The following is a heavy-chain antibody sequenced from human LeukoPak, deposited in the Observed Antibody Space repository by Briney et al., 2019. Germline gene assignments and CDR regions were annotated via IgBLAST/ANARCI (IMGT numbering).Heavy chain of an antibody. D-gene: IGHD5-18*01. V-gene: IGHV4-34*01. CDR1: GGSFSGYY. CDR3: ARAMDTAMVFDY. J-gene: IGHJ4*02. Sequence: PSETLSLTCAVYGGSFSGYYWSWIRQPPGKGLEWIGEINHSGSTNYNPSLKSRVTISVDTSKNQFSLKLSPVTAADTAVYYCARAMDTAMVFDYWGQGTLVTVSS. CDR2: INHSGST.